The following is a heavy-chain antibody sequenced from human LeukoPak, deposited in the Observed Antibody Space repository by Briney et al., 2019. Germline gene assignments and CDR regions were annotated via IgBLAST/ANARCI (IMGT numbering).Heavy chain of an antibody. CDR2: IYYSGST. J-gene: IGHJ6*02. V-gene: IGHV4-59*01. CDR3: ARSFDNSGYYYYGMDV. D-gene: IGHD3-22*01. CDR1: GGSINKYY. Sequence: SETLSLTCTVSGGSINKYYWSWIRQPPGKGLEWIGYIYYSGSTNYNPSLKSRVTISVDSSKNQFSLKLSSVTVADTAVYYCARSFDNSGYYYYGMDVWGQGTTVTVSS.